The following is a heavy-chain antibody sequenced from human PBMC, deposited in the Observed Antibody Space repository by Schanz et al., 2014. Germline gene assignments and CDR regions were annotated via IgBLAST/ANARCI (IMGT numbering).Heavy chain of an antibody. J-gene: IGHJ4*02. CDR1: GFSFSTYV. V-gene: IGHV3-30*02. D-gene: IGHD3-10*01. Sequence: VQLVESGGGLVQPGGSLRLSCAASGFSFSTYVMHWVRQAPGKGLEWVSFIRFDGSNKYYADSVKGRFTISRDNSKNTLYLQMNSLRAEDTAVYYCAKAPGGGWFGGNYYFDNWGQGTLVTVSS. CDR3: AKAPGGGWFGGNYYFDN. CDR2: IRFDGSNK.